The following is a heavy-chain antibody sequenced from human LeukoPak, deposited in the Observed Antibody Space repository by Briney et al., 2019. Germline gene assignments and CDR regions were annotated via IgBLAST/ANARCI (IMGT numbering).Heavy chain of an antibody. CDR1: GGSVSSTNW. CDR3: AREGGFYRPLDY. V-gene: IGHV4-4*02. CDR2: VHLDGRT. J-gene: IGHJ4*02. Sequence: SETLSLTCGVSGGSVSSTNWWTWIRQPPGKGLEWIGEVHLDGRTNFNPSLKSRLTMSVDLSENHVSLKLTSETAADTAVYYCAREGGFYRPLDYSGQGTLVTVSS. D-gene: IGHD6-25*01.